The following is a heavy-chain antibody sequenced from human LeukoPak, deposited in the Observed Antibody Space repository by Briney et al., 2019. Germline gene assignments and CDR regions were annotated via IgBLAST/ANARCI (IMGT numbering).Heavy chain of an antibody. V-gene: IGHV4-30-4*01. CDR2: IYYSGST. Sequence: SETLSLTCTVSGVSISSGDYYWSWIRQPPGKGLEWIGYIYYSGSTYYNPSLKSRVTISVDTSKNQFSLKLSSVTAADTAVYYCARGGYYDSSGYRPFDYWGQGTLVTVSS. J-gene: IGHJ4*02. D-gene: IGHD3-22*01. CDR3: ARGGYYDSSGYRPFDY. CDR1: GVSISSGDYY.